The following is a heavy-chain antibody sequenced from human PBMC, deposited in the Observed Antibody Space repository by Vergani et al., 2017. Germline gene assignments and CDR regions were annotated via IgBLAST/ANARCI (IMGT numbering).Heavy chain of an antibody. J-gene: IGHJ5*02. CDR3: GRAIVVARNWFDP. V-gene: IGHV3-30-3*01. CDR1: GFTFSSYA. Sequence: QVQLVESGGGVVQPGRSLRLSCAASGFTFSSYAMHWVRQAPGKGLEWVAVISYDGSNKYYADSVKGRFTISRDNSKNTLYLQMNSLRAEDTAVYYCGRAIVVARNWFDPWGQGTLVTVSS. CDR2: ISYDGSNK. D-gene: IGHD2-15*01.